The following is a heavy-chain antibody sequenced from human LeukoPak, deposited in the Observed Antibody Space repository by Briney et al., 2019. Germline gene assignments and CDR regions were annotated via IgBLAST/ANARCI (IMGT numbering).Heavy chain of an antibody. CDR3: TTYIAATATGA. CDR2: IKSKTGGGTT. V-gene: IGHV3-15*07. J-gene: IGHJ4*02. CDR1: GFTFSSHW. D-gene: IGHD6-25*01. Sequence: GGSLRLSCAASGFTFSSHWMHWVRQAPGKGLEWVGRIKSKTGGGTTDYAAPVKGRFTISRDDSKNTLYLQMNSLKTEDTAVYYCTTYIAATATGAWGQGTLVTVSS.